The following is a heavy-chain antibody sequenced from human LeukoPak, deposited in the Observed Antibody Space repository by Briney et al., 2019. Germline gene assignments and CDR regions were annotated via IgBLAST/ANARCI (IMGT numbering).Heavy chain of an antibody. V-gene: IGHV3-74*01. J-gene: IGHJ4*02. D-gene: IGHD3-16*01. CDR2: INSDGINT. Sequence: GGSLRLSCAASGFTFDDYAMHWVRHAPGKGLVWVSRINSDGINTIYADSVKGRFTIFRDNAKNSLFLQMNSLRAEDTAVYYCARGRPLGANFWVYWGQGTLVTVSS. CDR3: ARGRPLGANFWVY. CDR1: GFTFDDYA.